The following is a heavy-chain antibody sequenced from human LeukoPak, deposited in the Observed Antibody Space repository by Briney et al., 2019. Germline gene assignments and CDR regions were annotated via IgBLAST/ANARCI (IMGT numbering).Heavy chain of an antibody. D-gene: IGHD3-10*01. J-gene: IGHJ6*02. V-gene: IGHV1-18*01. Sequence: GASVQVSCQASGYTFSSYGISWVRQAPGQGLEWLGWISAYNGNTNYAQKLQGRVTMTTDTSTSTACMELRSLRSEDTAVYYCARDEPNYGSGMYYGMDVWGQGTTVTVSS. CDR3: ARDEPNYGSGMYYGMDV. CDR1: GYTFSSYG. CDR2: ISAYNGNT.